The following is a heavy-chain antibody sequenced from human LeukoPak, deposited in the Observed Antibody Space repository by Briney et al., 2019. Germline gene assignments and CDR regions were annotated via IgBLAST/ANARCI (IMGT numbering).Heavy chain of an antibody. CDR1: GGSISSGGYS. V-gene: IGHV4-30-2*01. D-gene: IGHD3-10*01. Sequence: SQTLSLTCAVSGGSISSGGYSWSWIRQPPGKGLEWIGYIYHSGSTYYNPSLKSRVTISVDRSKNQFSLKLSSVTAADTAVYYCARVARTMVRGVIDYWGQGTLVTVSS. J-gene: IGHJ4*02. CDR2: IYHSGST. CDR3: ARVARTMVRGVIDY.